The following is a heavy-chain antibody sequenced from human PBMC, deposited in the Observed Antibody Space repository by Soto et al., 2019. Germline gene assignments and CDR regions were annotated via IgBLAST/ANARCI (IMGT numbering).Heavy chain of an antibody. J-gene: IGHJ4*02. CDR1: GYSFNYA. CDR2: ITGGGST. CDR3: AKDAVYNDGLWLVSD. D-gene: IGHD2-21*01. V-gene: IGHV3-23*04. Sequence: EVQLVESGGRLVRPGGSLRLSCAASGYSFNYAIIWVRQAPGKGQEWVSGITGGGSTEYAASVKGRFTISRDNSKNTVHLQMNSLRAEDTAMYYCAKDAVYNDGLWLVSDWGQGTLVTVS.